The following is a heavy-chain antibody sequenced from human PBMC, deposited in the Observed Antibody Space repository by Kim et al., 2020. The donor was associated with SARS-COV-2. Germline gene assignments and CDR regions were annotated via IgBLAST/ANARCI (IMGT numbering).Heavy chain of an antibody. Sequence: GGSLRLSCAASGFTFSSYSMNWVRQAPGKGLEWVSSISSSSSYIYYADSVKGRFTISRDNAKNSLYLQMNSLRAEDTAVYYCARGRCSGGSCYSRLDYWGQGTLVTVSS. CDR2: ISSSSSYI. CDR1: GFTFSSYS. V-gene: IGHV3-21*01. J-gene: IGHJ4*02. D-gene: IGHD2-15*01. CDR3: ARGRCSGGSCYSRLDY.